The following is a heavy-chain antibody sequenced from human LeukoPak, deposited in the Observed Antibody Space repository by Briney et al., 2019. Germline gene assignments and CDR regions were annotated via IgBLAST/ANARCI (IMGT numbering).Heavy chain of an antibody. D-gene: IGHD4-23*01. Sequence: GASVNVSCKASGGTFSSYAISWVRQAPGQGLEWMGGIIPIFGTANYAQKFQGRVTITADESTSTAYMELSSLRSEDTAVYYCAVVHDYGGKITGYYGMDVWGQGTTVTVSS. V-gene: IGHV1-69*13. CDR3: AVVHDYGGKITGYYGMDV. CDR1: GGTFSSYA. CDR2: IIPIFGTA. J-gene: IGHJ6*02.